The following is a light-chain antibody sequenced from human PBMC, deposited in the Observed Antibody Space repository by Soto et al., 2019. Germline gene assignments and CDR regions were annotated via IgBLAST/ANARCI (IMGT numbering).Light chain of an antibody. CDR3: QQFNNYPIT. V-gene: IGKV1D-13*01. Sequence: AIHLTQSPSSLSASVGDRVTITCRASQDIRGALAWYQQKPGKAPKMLIYDVSTLERGVPSRFSGSSSGTDFTLAISSLQPEDFVTYYCQQFNNYPITFGQGTRLEIK. CDR1: QDIRGA. J-gene: IGKJ5*01. CDR2: DVS.